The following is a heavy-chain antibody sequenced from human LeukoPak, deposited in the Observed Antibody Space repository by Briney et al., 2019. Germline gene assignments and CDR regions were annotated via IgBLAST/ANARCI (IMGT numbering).Heavy chain of an antibody. CDR3: AKGPYYYDSSGSAAEYFQH. CDR2: ISYDGSNK. Sequence: GRSLRLSCAASGFTFSSYGMHWVRQAPGKGLEWVAVISYDGSNKYYADSVKGRFPISRDNSKNTLYLQMNSLRAEDTAVYYCAKGPYYYDSSGSAAEYFQHWGQGTLVTVSS. J-gene: IGHJ1*01. CDR1: GFTFSSYG. V-gene: IGHV3-30*18. D-gene: IGHD3-22*01.